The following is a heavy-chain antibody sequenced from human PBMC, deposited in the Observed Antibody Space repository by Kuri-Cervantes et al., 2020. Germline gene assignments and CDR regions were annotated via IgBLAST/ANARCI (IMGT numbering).Heavy chain of an antibody. CDR3: ARLSYYDSSGTW. CDR2: MSAYNGNT. D-gene: IGHD3-22*01. CDR1: GYTFTSYG. V-gene: IGHV1-18*01. Sequence: ASVKVSCKASGYTFTSYGISWVRQAPGQGLEWMGWMSAYNGNTNYAQKLQGRVTMTTDTSTSTAYMELRSLRSDATAVYYCARLSYYDSSGTWWGQGTLVTVSS. J-gene: IGHJ4*02.